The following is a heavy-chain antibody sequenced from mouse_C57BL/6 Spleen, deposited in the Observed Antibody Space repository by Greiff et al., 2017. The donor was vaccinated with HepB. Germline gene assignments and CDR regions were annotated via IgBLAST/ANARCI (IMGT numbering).Heavy chain of an antibody. J-gene: IGHJ1*03. V-gene: IGHV1-20*01. CDR2: INPYNGDT. Sequence: EVQRVESGPELVKPGDSVKISCKASGYSFTGYFMNWVMQSHGKSLEWIGRINPYNGDTFYNQKFKGKATLTVDKSSSTAHMELRSLTSEDSAVYYCAREGVRYFDVWGTGTTVTVSS. CDR3: AREGVRYFDV. D-gene: IGHD5-1*01. CDR1: GYSFTGYF.